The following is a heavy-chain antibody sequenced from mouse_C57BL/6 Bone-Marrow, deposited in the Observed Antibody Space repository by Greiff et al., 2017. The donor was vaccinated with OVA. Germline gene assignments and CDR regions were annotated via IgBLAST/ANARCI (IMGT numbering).Heavy chain of an antibody. CDR3: ARPSSSGYVRFAY. Sequence: DVMLVESGGGLVKPGGSLKLSCAASGFTFSSYTMSWVRQTPEKRLEWVATISGGGGNTYYPDSVKGRFTISSDNAKNTLYLKMSILRSEDTALYYCARPSSSGYVRFAYWGQGTLVTVSA. J-gene: IGHJ3*01. CDR2: ISGGGGNT. D-gene: IGHD3-2*02. CDR1: GFTFSSYT. V-gene: IGHV5-9*01.